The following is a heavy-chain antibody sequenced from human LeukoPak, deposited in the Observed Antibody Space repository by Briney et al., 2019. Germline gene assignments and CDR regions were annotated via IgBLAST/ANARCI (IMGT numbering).Heavy chain of an antibody. D-gene: IGHD6-19*01. V-gene: IGHV1-8*01. Sequence: ASVKVSCKASGYTFTSYDINWVRQATGQGLEWMGWMNPNRGNTGYAQKFQGRVTMTRNTSISTAYMELSSLRSEDTAVYYCARGARIAVAGTVLGYWGQGTLVTVSS. J-gene: IGHJ4*02. CDR3: ARGARIAVAGTVLGY. CDR2: MNPNRGNT. CDR1: GYTFTSYD.